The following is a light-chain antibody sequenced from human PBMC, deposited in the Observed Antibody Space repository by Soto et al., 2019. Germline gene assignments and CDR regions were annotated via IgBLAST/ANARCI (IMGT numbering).Light chain of an antibody. CDR2: GAS. CDR1: QSISSF. J-gene: IGKJ5*01. CDR3: QQHFNGPIT. Sequence: EIVLSQSPDTLSFSPGEKATLSCRASQSISSFLAWYQQKPGQAPRLLIYGASNRATGIPARFSGSGSGTDFTLTISGLEPEDFAVYYCQQHFNGPITFGQGTRLEI. V-gene: IGKV3-11*01.